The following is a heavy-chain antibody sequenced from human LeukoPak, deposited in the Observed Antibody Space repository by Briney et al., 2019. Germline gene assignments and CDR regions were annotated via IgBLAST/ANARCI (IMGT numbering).Heavy chain of an antibody. Sequence: GGSLRPSCAASGLTFSSYWMHWVRQAPGKGLVWVSRINSDGSSTSYADSVKGRFTISRDNAKNTLYLQMNSLRAEDTAVYYCARDYSGSYGLDYWGQGTLVTVSS. J-gene: IGHJ4*02. D-gene: IGHD1-26*01. V-gene: IGHV3-74*01. CDR3: ARDYSGSYGLDY. CDR2: INSDGSST. CDR1: GLTFSSYW.